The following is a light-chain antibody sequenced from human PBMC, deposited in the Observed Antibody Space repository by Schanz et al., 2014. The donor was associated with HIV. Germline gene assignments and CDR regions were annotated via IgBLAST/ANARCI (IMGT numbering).Light chain of an antibody. J-gene: IGLJ3*02. Sequence: QSALTQPASVSGSPGQSITISCTGTSSDVGSYNLVSWFQHHPGKAPKLMIYEGSKRPSGVSNRFSGSKSGNTAFLTISGLQAEDEANYYCSSYTSTNTWLFGGGTKLTVL. CDR2: EGS. CDR1: SSDVGSYNL. CDR3: SSYTSTNTWL. V-gene: IGLV2-14*02.